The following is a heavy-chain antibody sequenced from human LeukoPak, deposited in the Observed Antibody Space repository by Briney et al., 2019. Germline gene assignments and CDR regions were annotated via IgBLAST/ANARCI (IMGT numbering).Heavy chain of an antibody. D-gene: IGHD5-24*01. CDR3: AKDRDGADRIL. CDR2: LNPNTGHA. CDR1: AYAFTGYH. V-gene: IGHV1-2*06. J-gene: IGHJ4*02. Sequence: GASVKVSCKVVAYAFTGYHIHWVRLAPGQGPEWMGRLNPNTGHAVYAFKFQGRVTITRDTSSSTAYMEVTRLTPDDTALYYCAKDRDGADRILWGQGTLVTVSS.